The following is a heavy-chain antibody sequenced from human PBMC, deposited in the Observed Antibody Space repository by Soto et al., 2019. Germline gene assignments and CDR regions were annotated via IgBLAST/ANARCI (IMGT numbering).Heavy chain of an antibody. J-gene: IGHJ4*02. Sequence: QVQLVQSGAEVKKPGASVSVSCKASGYSFTSYLMHWVRQAPGQGLEWMGDVNPTDGTTRYARQFQGRLTMTRDTSTSTGYMELSSLTSADTAVYDCVTDSLGFVTGLGYWGQGALVTVSS. CDR2: VNPTDGTT. CDR1: GYSFTSYL. V-gene: IGHV1-46*01. CDR3: VTDSLGFVTGLGY. D-gene: IGHD2-15*01.